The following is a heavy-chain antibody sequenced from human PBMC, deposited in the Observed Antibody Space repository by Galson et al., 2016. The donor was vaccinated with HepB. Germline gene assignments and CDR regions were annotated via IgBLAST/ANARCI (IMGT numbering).Heavy chain of an antibody. Sequence: SLRLSCAASGFAFNTYAMSWVRQVPEKGLEWVSAITGSGDNTYYADSVTGRFAISRDNSKNTLYLQMNSLRAEDAAVYYCAKVSHNTSSWFLGTIDYWGQGTLVTVSS. CDR2: ITGSGDNT. J-gene: IGHJ4*02. CDR1: GFAFNTYA. V-gene: IGHV3-23*01. CDR3: AKVSHNTSSWFLGTIDY. D-gene: IGHD6-13*01.